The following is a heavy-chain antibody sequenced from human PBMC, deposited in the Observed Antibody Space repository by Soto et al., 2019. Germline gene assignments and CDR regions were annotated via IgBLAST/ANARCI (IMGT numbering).Heavy chain of an antibody. J-gene: IGHJ3*02. Sequence: LRLSCAASGFSFSNYAMHWVHQAPGKGLEWVAVISYHGGNEYYADSVKGRFTISRDNSKKTVYLQMNSLRGEDTAVYYCARDRSARDALDIWGQWTMVTVS. CDR2: ISYHGGNE. CDR3: ARDRSARDALDI. D-gene: IGHD2-15*01. V-gene: IGHV3-30-3*01. CDR1: GFSFSNYA.